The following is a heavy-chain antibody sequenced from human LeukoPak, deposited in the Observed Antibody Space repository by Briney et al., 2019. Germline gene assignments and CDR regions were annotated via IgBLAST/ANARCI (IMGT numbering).Heavy chain of an antibody. D-gene: IGHD3-10*01. V-gene: IGHV4-38-2*01. Sequence: SETLSLTCAVSGYSISSGYYWGWLRQPPGKGLEWIGSIYHSGSTYYNPSLKSRVTISVDTSKNQFSLKLSSVTAADTAVYYCARQRYIGGSGSYWFDYWGQGTLVTVSS. CDR3: ARQRYIGGSGSYWFDY. CDR2: IYHSGST. J-gene: IGHJ4*02. CDR1: GYSISSGYY.